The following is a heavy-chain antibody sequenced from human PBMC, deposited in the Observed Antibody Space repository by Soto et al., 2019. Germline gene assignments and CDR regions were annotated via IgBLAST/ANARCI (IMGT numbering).Heavy chain of an antibody. V-gene: IGHV3-23*01. CDR1: GFTFSGYA. J-gene: IGHJ4*02. CDR3: VKFGSSGYQFDY. Sequence: GSLRLSCAASGFTFSGYAMSWVRQTPGKGLEWVSAISGSGGSTYYADSVKGRFTISRDNSKNTLYLQMNSLRAEDTAVYYCVKFGSSGYQFDYWGQGTLVTVSS. D-gene: IGHD3-22*01. CDR2: ISGSGGST.